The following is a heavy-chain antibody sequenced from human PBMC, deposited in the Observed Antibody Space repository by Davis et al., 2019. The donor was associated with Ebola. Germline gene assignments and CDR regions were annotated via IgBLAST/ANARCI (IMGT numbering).Heavy chain of an antibody. CDR3: ARDPTQYSSRLVYGMDV. J-gene: IGHJ6*02. CDR1: GFTFSSYG. CDR2: IWYDGSNK. D-gene: IGHD6-13*01. Sequence: GGSLRLSCAASGFTFSSYGMHWVRQAPGKGLEWVAVIWYDGSNKYYADSVKGRFTISRDNSKNTLYLQLNSLRAEDTAVYYCARDPTQYSSRLVYGMDVWGQGTTVTVSS. V-gene: IGHV3-33*01.